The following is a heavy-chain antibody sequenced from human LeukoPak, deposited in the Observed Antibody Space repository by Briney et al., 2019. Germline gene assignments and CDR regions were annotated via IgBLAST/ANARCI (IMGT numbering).Heavy chain of an antibody. J-gene: IGHJ4*02. Sequence: VASVKVSCKASGYTFTSYGISWVRQAPGQGLEWMGWISAYNGNTNYAQKLQGRVTMTTDTSTSTAHMELRSLRSDDTAVYYCARVPPAGGYLIAYYFDYWGQGTLVTVSS. CDR2: ISAYNGNT. CDR1: GYTFTSYG. D-gene: IGHD3-22*01. CDR3: ARVPPAGGYLIAYYFDY. V-gene: IGHV1-18*01.